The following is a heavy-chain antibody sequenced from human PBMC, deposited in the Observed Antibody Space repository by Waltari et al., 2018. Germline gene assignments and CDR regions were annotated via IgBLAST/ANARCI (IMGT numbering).Heavy chain of an antibody. CDR1: GFTFSSYS. V-gene: IGHV3-21*01. CDR3: ARMPYYYGSGSFPTPLTN. J-gene: IGHJ4*02. Sequence: EVQLVESGGGLVKPGGSLRLSCAASGFTFSSYSMNWVRQAPGKGLEWVSSISSSSSYIYYADSVKGRFTISRDNAKNSLYLQMNSLRAEDTAVYYCARMPYYYGSGSFPTPLTNWGQGTLVTVSS. D-gene: IGHD3-10*01. CDR2: ISSSSSYI.